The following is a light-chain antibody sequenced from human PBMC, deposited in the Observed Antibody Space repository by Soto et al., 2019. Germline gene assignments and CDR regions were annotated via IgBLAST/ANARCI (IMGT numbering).Light chain of an antibody. V-gene: IGLV2-14*01. Sequence: QAALTQPASVSGSPGQSITISCIGTSSDVGGYNYVSWYQQHPGKAPKLMIYEVSNRPSGVSNRFSGSKSGNTASLTISGLQAEDEADYYCNSYTSISTWVFGGGTKLTVL. J-gene: IGLJ3*02. CDR3: NSYTSISTWV. CDR1: SSDVGGYNY. CDR2: EVS.